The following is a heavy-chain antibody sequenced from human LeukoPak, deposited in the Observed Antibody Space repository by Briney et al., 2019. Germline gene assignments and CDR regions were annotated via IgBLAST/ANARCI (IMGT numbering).Heavy chain of an antibody. D-gene: IGHD3-9*01. CDR2: ITGSGGTT. CDR1: GFIFRNYA. Sequence: GGSLRLSCAASGFIFRNYAMSWVRQAPGKGLEWVSAITGSGGTTYYADSVKGRFTISRDNSKNTLYVEMNTLRAEDTAVYYCAKWGDYDILTGYYVSDFWGQGTLVTVSS. CDR3: AKWGDYDILTGYYVSDF. V-gene: IGHV3-23*01. J-gene: IGHJ4*02.